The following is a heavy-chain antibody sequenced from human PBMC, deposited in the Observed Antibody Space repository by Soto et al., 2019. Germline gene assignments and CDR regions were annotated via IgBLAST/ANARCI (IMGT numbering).Heavy chain of an antibody. V-gene: IGHV3-30*03. CDR1: GFTFSNNG. CDR2: ISNDESNK. J-gene: IGHJ4*02. Sequence: GGSLRLSCAASGFTFSNNGMHRFRQAPGKGLERVAFISNDESNKYYVDSVKGRFSISRDNSQNTLFLKMNSLRGEDTAVYYFVTGHWNYFDYWGQGT. CDR3: VTGHWNYFDY. D-gene: IGHD3-3*01.